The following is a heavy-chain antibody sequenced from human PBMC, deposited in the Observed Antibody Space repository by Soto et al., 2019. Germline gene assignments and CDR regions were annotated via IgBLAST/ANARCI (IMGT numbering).Heavy chain of an antibody. Sequence: ASVKVSCKASGGTFSSYRINWVRQAPGQGLEWVGGIVPIYRTADYAQKFQGRVTITADESTSTSYMELRSLKSQDTAVYYCARAFVGTKEVFDYWGQGTMVTVSS. CDR2: IVPIYRTA. CDR3: ARAFVGTKEVFDY. D-gene: IGHD3-16*01. CDR1: GGTFSSYR. J-gene: IGHJ4*02. V-gene: IGHV1-69*13.